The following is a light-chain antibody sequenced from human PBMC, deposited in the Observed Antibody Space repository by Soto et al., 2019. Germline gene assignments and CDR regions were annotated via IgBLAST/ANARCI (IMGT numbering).Light chain of an antibody. Sequence: QSALTQPPSVSGAPGQRVTISCNGSKSNIGANYNVNWYQQSPGTAPKLLIYANDNRPSGVPQRFSGSKSGTSASLAITGLQTEDEADYYCQSYDTSLPGLLFGVGTKLTVL. CDR2: AND. CDR1: KSNIGANYN. V-gene: IGLV1-40*01. CDR3: QSYDTSLPGLL. J-gene: IGLJ2*01.